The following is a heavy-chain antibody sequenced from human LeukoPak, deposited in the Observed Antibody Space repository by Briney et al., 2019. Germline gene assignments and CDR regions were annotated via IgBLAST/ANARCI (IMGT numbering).Heavy chain of an antibody. J-gene: IGHJ3*02. CDR1: GFTFSSYS. V-gene: IGHV3-21*01. Sequence: GGSLRLSCAASGFTFSSYSMNWVRQAPGQGLEWVSSISSSSSYIYYADSVKGRFTISRDNAKNSLYLQMNSLRAEDTAVYYCARDRGVGFYIAAAGGVAFDIWGQGTMVTVSS. D-gene: IGHD6-13*01. CDR2: ISSSSSYI. CDR3: ARDRGVGFYIAAAGGVAFDI.